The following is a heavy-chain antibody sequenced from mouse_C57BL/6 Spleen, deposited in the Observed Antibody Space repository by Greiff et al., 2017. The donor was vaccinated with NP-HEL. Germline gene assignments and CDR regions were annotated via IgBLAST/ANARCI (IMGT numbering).Heavy chain of an antibody. CDR2: ISDGGSYT. D-gene: IGHD4-1*01. J-gene: IGHJ3*01. CDR3: ARGAGTDAWFAY. V-gene: IGHV5-4*01. CDR1: GFTFSSYA. Sequence: DVQLVESGGGLVKPGGSLKLSCAASGFTFSSYAMSWVRQTPEKRLEWVATISDGGSYTYYPDNVKGRFTISRDNAKNNLYLQMSHLKSEDTAMYYCARGAGTDAWFAYWGQGTLVTVSA.